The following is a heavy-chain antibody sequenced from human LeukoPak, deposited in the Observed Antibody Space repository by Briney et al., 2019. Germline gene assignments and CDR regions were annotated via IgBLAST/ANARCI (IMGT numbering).Heavy chain of an antibody. V-gene: IGHV3-7*01. Sequence: GGSLRLSCARSVFIFRDYWLTWVRQAPGKGLQWVANINPDGSDKNYVDSLKGRFTIFRDNAKNLLFLQMNSLRGDDTAVYYCAGPPQAGPFDYWGQGTLVTVS. J-gene: IGHJ4*02. CDR2: INPDGSDK. CDR1: VFIFRDYW. CDR3: AGPPQAGPFDY. D-gene: IGHD6-19*01.